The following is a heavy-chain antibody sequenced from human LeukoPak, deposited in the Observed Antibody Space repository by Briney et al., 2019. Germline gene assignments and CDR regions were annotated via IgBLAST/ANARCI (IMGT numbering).Heavy chain of an antibody. J-gene: IGHJ4*02. CDR3: ARVEVEWLLPFDY. V-gene: IGHV4-34*01. CDR2: INHSGST. D-gene: IGHD3-22*01. Sequence: SETLSLTCAVYGGSFSGYYWSWIRQPPGKGLEWIGEINHSGSTNYNPSLKSRVTISVDTSKNQFSLKLSSVTAADTAVYYCARVEVEWLLPFDYWGQGTLVTVSS. CDR1: GGSFSGYY.